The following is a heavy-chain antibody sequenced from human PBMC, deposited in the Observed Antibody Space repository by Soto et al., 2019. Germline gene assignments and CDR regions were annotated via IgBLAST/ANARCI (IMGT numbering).Heavy chain of an antibody. CDR3: ARGRLPFDY. Sequence: KPSETLSLTCAVSGYSISSGYYWGWIRQPPGKGLEWIGSIYHSGSTYYNPSLKSRVTISVDTSKNQFSLKLSSVTAADTAVYYCARGRLPFDYWGQGTLVTVSS. CDR1: GYSISSGYY. V-gene: IGHV4-38-2*01. D-gene: IGHD2-21*01. CDR2: IYHSGST. J-gene: IGHJ4*02.